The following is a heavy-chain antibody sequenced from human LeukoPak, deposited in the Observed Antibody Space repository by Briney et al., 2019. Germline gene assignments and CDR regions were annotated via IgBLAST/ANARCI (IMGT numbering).Heavy chain of an antibody. CDR1: GGSINSYY. CDR3: AVRELDQVSRFDY. J-gene: IGHJ4*02. Sequence: SETLSLTCTVSGGSINSYYWTWIRQPPGKGLEWIGNIYNSGNTNYNPSLKSRVTISVDTSKNQFSLKLSSVTAADTAAYYCAVRELDQVSRFDYWGQGTLVTVSS. D-gene: IGHD1-26*01. V-gene: IGHV4-4*08. CDR2: IYNSGNT.